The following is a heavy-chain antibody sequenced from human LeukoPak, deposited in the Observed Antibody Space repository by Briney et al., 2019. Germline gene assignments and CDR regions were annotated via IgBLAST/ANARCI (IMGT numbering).Heavy chain of an antibody. CDR3: ASELDYYVAMDV. J-gene: IGHJ6*02. CDR1: GFTFSGFA. CDR2: IGSDEKT. V-gene: IGHV3-23*01. Sequence: GGSLRLSCAASGFTFSGFAMTCVRQAPGKGLEWVSSIGSDEKTHYSESVRGRFAISRDNSKSMLYLQMNTLRAEDTALDYCASELDYYVAMDVWGQGTTVTVSS. D-gene: IGHD3-10*02.